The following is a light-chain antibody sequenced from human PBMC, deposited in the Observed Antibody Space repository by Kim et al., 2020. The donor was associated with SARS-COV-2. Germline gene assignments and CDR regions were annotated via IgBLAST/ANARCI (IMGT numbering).Light chain of an antibody. CDR3: QHFDVSLSWT. Sequence: PGEGATLSCRASQSISSGYLAWYQQRPVQAPRLLIYGASSRAICIPYRFSGSVSGTDFTLTISRLEPEDFAVYYGQHFDVSLSWTFGQGTKVDIK. CDR1: QSISSGY. J-gene: IGKJ1*01. CDR2: GAS. V-gene: IGKV3-20*01.